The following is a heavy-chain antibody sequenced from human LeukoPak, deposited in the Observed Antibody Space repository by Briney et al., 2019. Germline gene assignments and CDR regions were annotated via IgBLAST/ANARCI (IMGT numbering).Heavy chain of an antibody. CDR3: ARDHSYYFGSQTSTLDV. Sequence: PSETLSLTCTISGASISTGGFYWTWIRQPPGEGLEWIGYIYYTGSVDYNASLKSRLTISLDTSKHWFSLKLNSVTAADTAVYYCARDHSYYFGSQTSTLDVWGQGTAVTVSS. D-gene: IGHD3-10*01. V-gene: IGHV4-31*03. J-gene: IGHJ6*02. CDR1: GASISTGGFY. CDR2: IYYTGSV.